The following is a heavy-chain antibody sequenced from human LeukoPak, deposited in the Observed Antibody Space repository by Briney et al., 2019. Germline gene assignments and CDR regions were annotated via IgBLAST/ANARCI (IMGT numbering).Heavy chain of an antibody. Sequence: ASVKVSCKASGYTFTGYYMHWVRQAHGQGLEWVGWINPTSGGTTYAQRFQGRITVTRDTSISTAYMELTRLRSDDTAVYYCARDRIQLWLPNHFDYWGQGTVVTVSS. D-gene: IGHD5-18*01. J-gene: IGHJ4*02. V-gene: IGHV1-2*02. CDR1: GYTFTGYY. CDR3: ARDRIQLWLPNHFDY. CDR2: INPTSGGT.